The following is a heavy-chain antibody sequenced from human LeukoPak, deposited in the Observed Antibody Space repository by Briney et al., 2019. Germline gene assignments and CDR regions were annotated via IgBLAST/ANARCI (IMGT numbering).Heavy chain of an antibody. D-gene: IGHD3-22*01. CDR1: GFTFTSSA. CDR3: ARSAHYYDSSGYYPDY. J-gene: IGHJ4*02. V-gene: IGHV3-30-3*01. Sequence: SCKASGFTFTSSAMHWVRQAPGKGLEWVAVISYDGSNKYYADSVKGRFTISRDNSKNTLYLQMNSLRAEDTAVYYCARSAHYYDSSGYYPDYWGQGTLVTVSS. CDR2: ISYDGSNK.